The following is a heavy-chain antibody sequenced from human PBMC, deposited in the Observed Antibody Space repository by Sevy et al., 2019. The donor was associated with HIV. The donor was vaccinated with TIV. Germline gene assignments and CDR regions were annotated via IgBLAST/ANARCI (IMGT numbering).Heavy chain of an antibody. J-gene: IGHJ5*02. Sequence: GGSLRLSCGASGFTFSSYWMSWVRLAPGKGLEWVANVKQDGSEKDYVDSVKGRFTISRDNVKNSLFLQMNILRAEDTAVYYCARKKYYYDSSTNGWFDPWGQGTLVTVSS. CDR1: GFTFSSYW. CDR2: VKQDGSEK. D-gene: IGHD3-22*01. V-gene: IGHV3-7*01. CDR3: ARKKYYYDSSTNGWFDP.